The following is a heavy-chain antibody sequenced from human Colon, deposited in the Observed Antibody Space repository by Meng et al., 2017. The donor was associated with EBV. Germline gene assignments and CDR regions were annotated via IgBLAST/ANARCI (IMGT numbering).Heavy chain of an antibody. Sequence: QGQLEESGPGLVKPSQTLSLPCTVSCGSIRRGGYYWSWIRQHPGKGLEWIGYIHSSGSTYYNPSLRSRLTISVDTSKNQFSLKLSSVTAADTAVYYCARASYGSGSPLGESWFDPWGQGTLVTVSS. J-gene: IGHJ5*02. V-gene: IGHV4-31*03. CDR2: IHSSGST. D-gene: IGHD3-10*01. CDR1: CGSIRRGGYY. CDR3: ARASYGSGSPLGESWFDP.